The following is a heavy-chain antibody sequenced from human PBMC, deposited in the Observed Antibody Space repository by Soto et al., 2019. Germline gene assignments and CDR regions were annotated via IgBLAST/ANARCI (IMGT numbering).Heavy chain of an antibody. CDR3: ARDYGYCGGDCYSGSY. CDR2: ISSSSSYI. J-gene: IGHJ4*02. D-gene: IGHD2-21*02. Sequence: GSLRLSCAASGFTFSSYSMNWVRQAPGKGLEWVSSISSSSSYIYYADSVKGRFTISRDNAKNSLYLQMNSLRAEDTAVYYCARDYGYCGGDCYSGSYWGQGTLVTVSS. V-gene: IGHV3-21*01. CDR1: GFTFSSYS.